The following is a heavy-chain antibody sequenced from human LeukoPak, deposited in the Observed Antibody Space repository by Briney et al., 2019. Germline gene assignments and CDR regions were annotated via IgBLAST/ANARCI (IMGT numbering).Heavy chain of an antibody. J-gene: IGHJ5*02. V-gene: IGHV4-38-2*02. D-gene: IGHD4-11*01. CDR1: GSSISSGYY. Sequence: SETLSLTCTASGSSISSGYYWGWIRQPPGKGLEWIGTIYHSGSTYYSPSLKSRVTISVDTSKKQFSLKLTSVTAADTAVYYCAREEPPGATVTSWGQGTLVTVSS. CDR2: IYHSGST. CDR3: AREEPPGATVTS.